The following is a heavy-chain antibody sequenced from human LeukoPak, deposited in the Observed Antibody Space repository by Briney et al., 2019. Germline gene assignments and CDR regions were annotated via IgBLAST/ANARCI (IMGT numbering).Heavy chain of an antibody. D-gene: IGHD4-17*01. CDR2: IKSKADDGTA. J-gene: IGHJ5*02. CDR1: GLTFTNAW. Sequence: GGSLRLSCAASGLTFTNAWMTWVRQAPGKGLEWVGRIKSKADDGTADYAAPVKGRFIISRDDSTNTLSLQMYSLKIEDTAVYYCPTEGRLDGDYVWFEPWGQRTLVTVSS. V-gene: IGHV3-15*01. CDR3: PTEGRLDGDYVWFEP.